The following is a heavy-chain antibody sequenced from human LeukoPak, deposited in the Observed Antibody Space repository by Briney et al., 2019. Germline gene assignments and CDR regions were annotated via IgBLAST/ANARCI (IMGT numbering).Heavy chain of an antibody. Sequence: GGSLRLSCAASGVTFSSYGMHWVRQAPGKGLEWVALISSDGNDKLYGDSVKGRFTISRDDSKSTLYLQMNGLRAEDTAVYYCTTKVIRGNSGDDYDDWGQGTLVTASS. D-gene: IGHD5-12*01. CDR1: GVTFSSYG. CDR3: TTKVIRGNSGDDYDD. J-gene: IGHJ4*02. CDR2: ISSDGNDK. V-gene: IGHV3-30*03.